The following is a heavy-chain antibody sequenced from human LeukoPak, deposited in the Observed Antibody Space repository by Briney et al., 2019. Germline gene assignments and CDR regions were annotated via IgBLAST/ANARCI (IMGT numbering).Heavy chain of an antibody. V-gene: IGHV4-59*11. Sequence: SETLSLTCIVSDTIRSHYWNWIRQPPGKGLEWICYVFYSGSTNYNPSLKSRVTISLDTSRNQFSLRLSSVTAADTAVYYCARGHPGYSLSWGQGTLVTVSS. CDR3: ARGHPGYSLS. J-gene: IGHJ5*02. CDR1: DTIRSHY. D-gene: IGHD6-13*01. CDR2: VFYSGST.